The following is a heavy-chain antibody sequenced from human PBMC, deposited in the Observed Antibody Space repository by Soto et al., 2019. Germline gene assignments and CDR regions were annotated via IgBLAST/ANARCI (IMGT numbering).Heavy chain of an antibody. CDR1: GFTFSNYW. Sequence: PGGSLRLSCAASGFTFSNYWMSWVRQAPGKGLEWVANIKEDGSEKNYVDSVRGRFTISRDNAKSSLFLQMSSLRAEDTAIYYCARDLIQVAAQAGVYWGQGILVTVS. CDR2: IKEDGSEK. V-gene: IGHV3-7*01. CDR3: ARDLIQVAAQAGVY. J-gene: IGHJ4*02. D-gene: IGHD6-19*01.